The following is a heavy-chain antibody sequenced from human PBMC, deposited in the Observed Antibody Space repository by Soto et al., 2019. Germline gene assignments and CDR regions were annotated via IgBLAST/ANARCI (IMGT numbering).Heavy chain of an antibody. CDR2: IYYSGST. J-gene: IGHJ4*02. CDR3: ARDRECSGGTCYNYFDY. V-gene: IGHV4-31*03. CDR1: GGSISSGGYY. Sequence: SEPLCLTDTVSGGSISSGGYYWSWIRQHPGKGLEWIGYIYYSGSTYYNPSLKSRVTISVDTSKNQFSLKLSSVTAADTAVYYCARDRECSGGTCYNYFDYWGQGTLVTVSS. D-gene: IGHD2-15*01.